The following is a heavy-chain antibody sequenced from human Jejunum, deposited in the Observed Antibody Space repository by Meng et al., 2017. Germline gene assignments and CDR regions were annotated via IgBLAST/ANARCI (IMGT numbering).Heavy chain of an antibody. CDR3: ARVNWTSSYWYLDL. CDR2: IYYSGST. V-gene: IGHV4-31*01. CDR1: GASMSSGNYY. Sequence: QMPLQESSPGLVKPSQTLSLTCTVSGASMSSGNYYWTWIRQHPGKGLEWIGYIYYSGSTYYNPSLQSLVTISIDMSENQFSLKLTSVTAADTAVYYCARVNWTSSYWYLDLWGRGTLVTVSS. D-gene: IGHD1-1*01. J-gene: IGHJ2*01.